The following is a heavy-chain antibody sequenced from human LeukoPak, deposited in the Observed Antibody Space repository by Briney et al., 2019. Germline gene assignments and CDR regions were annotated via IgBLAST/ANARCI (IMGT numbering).Heavy chain of an antibody. CDR1: GYTFTSYG. CDR3: ARDNSVEDTAWWFDP. Sequence: ASVKVSCKASGYTFTSYGISWVRQAPGQGLEWMGWISAYNDNTNYAQKFQGRVTMTRDMSTSTDYMELSSLRSEDTAVYYCARDNSVEDTAWWFDPWGQGTLVTVSS. CDR2: ISAYNDNT. D-gene: IGHD4-23*01. V-gene: IGHV1-18*01. J-gene: IGHJ5*02.